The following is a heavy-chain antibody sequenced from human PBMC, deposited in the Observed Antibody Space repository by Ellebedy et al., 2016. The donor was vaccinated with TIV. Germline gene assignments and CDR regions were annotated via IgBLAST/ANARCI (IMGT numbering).Heavy chain of an antibody. CDR3: ARSYNFPNLLLFDY. CDR2: IHWDDET. CDR1: GFSLTTSEMR. J-gene: IGHJ4*02. Sequence: SGPTLVXPTQTLTLTCTFSGFSLTTSEMRVTWIRQPPGKALEWLALIHWDDETYYSTSLKTRLTISKDTSKNQVVLTMTNMDPVDTATYYCARSYNFPNLLLFDYWGQGTLVTVSS. V-gene: IGHV2-70*12. D-gene: IGHD1-20*01.